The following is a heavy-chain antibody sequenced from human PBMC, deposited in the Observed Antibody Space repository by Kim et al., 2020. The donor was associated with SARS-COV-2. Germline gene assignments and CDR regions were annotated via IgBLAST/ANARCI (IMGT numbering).Heavy chain of an antibody. CDR1: GFTFTRYS. V-gene: IGHV3-23*01. J-gene: IGHJ4*01. D-gene: IGHD3-10*01. CDR3: ATLDYFGSGNPRVYY. Sequence: GGSLRLSCAATGFTFTRYSMGWVRQAPGQGLEWVASINSSGGDTYYADAVGGLFTISTDNANNTLFLQANSLRGEDTALYYCATLDYFGSGNPRVYYWG. CDR2: INSSGGDT.